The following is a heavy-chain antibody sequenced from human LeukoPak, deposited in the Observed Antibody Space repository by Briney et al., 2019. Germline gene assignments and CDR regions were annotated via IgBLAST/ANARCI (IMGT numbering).Heavy chain of an antibody. CDR3: ASNGYNYPYYFDY. V-gene: IGHV4-38-2*02. D-gene: IGHD5-24*01. CDR2: IYHSGST. CDR1: GYSISSGYY. Sequence: SETLSLTCTVSGYSISSGYYWGWSRQPPGKGLEGSGSIYHSGSTYYNPSLKSRVTISVDTSKNQFSLRLSSVTAADTAVYYCASNGYNYPYYFDYWGQGTLVTVSS. J-gene: IGHJ4*02.